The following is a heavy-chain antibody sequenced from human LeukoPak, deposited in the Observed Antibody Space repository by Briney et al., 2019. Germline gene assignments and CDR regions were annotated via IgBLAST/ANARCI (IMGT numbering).Heavy chain of an antibody. CDR1: GFTFSSYA. CDR2: ISYDGSNK. D-gene: IGHD4-17*01. J-gene: IGHJ6*02. CDR3: ARPLHTVTWGCMDV. Sequence: GRSLRLSCAASGFTFSSYAMHWVRQAPGKGLEWVAVISYDGSNKYYADSVKGRFTLSRDNSKNTLYLQMNSLRAEDTAVYYCARPLHTVTWGCMDVWGQGTTVTVSS. V-gene: IGHV3-30-3*01.